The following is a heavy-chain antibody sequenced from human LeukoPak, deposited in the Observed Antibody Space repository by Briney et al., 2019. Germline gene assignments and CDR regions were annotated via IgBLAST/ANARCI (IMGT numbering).Heavy chain of an antibody. CDR1: GGSISSYY. CDR2: TYYRGST. D-gene: IGHD6-19*01. Sequence: PSQTLSLTCTVAGGSISSYYWSWIRHPPGMGLEWIGYTYYRGSTNYNPSFKSRVSISVDTSKNQFSLKLSSVTAADTAVYYCARGSPGVIAVAGTGAFDIWGQGTMVTVSS. J-gene: IGHJ3*02. CDR3: ARGSPGVIAVAGTGAFDI. V-gene: IGHV4-59*01.